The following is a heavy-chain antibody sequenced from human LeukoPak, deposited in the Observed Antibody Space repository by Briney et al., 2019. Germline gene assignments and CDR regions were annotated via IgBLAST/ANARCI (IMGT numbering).Heavy chain of an antibody. J-gene: IGHJ4*02. Sequence: ASVKVSCKASGYTFTSYYMHWVRQAPGQGLEWMGLINPTGGSTGYAQKFQGRVTMTRDMSTSTDYMELSSLRSEDTAVYYCAKVSAMDDRDYWGQGTLVTVSS. V-gene: IGHV1-46*01. D-gene: IGHD5-18*01. CDR3: AKVSAMDDRDY. CDR2: INPTGGST. CDR1: GYTFTSYY.